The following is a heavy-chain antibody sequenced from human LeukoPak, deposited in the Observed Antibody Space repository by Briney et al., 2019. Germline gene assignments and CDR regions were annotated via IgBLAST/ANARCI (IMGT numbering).Heavy chain of an antibody. D-gene: IGHD3-22*01. CDR1: GGSFSGYY. Sequence: SETLSLTCAVYGGSFSGYYWSWLRQPPGKGLEWIGEINHSGSTNYNPSLKSRVTISVDTSKNQFSLKLSSVTAADTAVYYCARGHRGYYDSSGYRNYYYYYMDVWGKGTTVTVSS. V-gene: IGHV4-34*01. CDR2: INHSGST. CDR3: ARGHRGYYDSSGYRNYYYYYMDV. J-gene: IGHJ6*03.